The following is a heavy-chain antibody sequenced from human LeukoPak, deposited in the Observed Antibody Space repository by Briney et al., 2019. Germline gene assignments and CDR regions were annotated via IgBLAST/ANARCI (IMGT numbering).Heavy chain of an antibody. CDR2: ISGSGGST. J-gene: IGHJ4*02. D-gene: IGHD3-22*01. CDR3: AKSVSYDSSGYFPFDY. V-gene: IGHV3-23*01. Sequence: PGGSLRLSCAASGFTFSSYAMSWVRQAPGKGLEWVSAISGSGGSTYYADSVKGRFTISRDNSKNTLYLQVNSLRAEDTAVYYCAKSVSYDSSGYFPFDYWGQGTLVTVSS. CDR1: GFTFSSYA.